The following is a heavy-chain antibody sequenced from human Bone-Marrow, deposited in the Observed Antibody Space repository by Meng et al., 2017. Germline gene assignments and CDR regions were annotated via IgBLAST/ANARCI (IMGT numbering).Heavy chain of an antibody. CDR3: ARDYVIVGATVPFDY. CDR2: INPSGGST. CDR1: GYTFTSYY. D-gene: IGHD1-26*01. Sequence: ASVKVSCKASGYTFTSYYMHWVRQAPGQGLEWMGLINPSGGSTSYAKKFQGRVTMTRDTSTSTVYMELSSLRSEDTAVYYCARDYVIVGATVPFDYWGQGTLVTVSS. V-gene: IGHV1-46*01. J-gene: IGHJ4*02.